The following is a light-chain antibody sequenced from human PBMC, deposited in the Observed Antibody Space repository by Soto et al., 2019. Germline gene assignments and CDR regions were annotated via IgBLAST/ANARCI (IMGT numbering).Light chain of an antibody. CDR3: QQYNNWPLTIT. Sequence: EIVLTQSPATLSLSPGETATLSCRASQSVRNYLAWYQQKPGQAPRLLIYDASNRATGIPARFSGTGSETDFTLTISSLEPEDFAVYYCQQYNNWPLTITFGQGTRLEIK. V-gene: IGKV3-11*01. J-gene: IGKJ5*01. CDR2: DAS. CDR1: QSVRNY.